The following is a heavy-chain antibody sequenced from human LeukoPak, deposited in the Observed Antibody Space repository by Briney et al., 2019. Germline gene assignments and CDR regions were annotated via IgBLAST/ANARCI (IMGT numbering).Heavy chain of an antibody. CDR2: IRYDGSNK. CDR1: GFTFSSYG. V-gene: IGHV3-30*02. D-gene: IGHD3-3*01. J-gene: IGHJ6*03. Sequence: GGSLRLSCAASGFTFSSYGMHWVRQAPGKGLEWVAFIRYDGSNKYSADFVKGRFTISRDNSKNTLYLQMNSLRAEDTAVYYCAKGSKEVLFTRDHYMDVWGKGTTVTMSS. CDR3: AKGSKEVLFTRDHYMDV.